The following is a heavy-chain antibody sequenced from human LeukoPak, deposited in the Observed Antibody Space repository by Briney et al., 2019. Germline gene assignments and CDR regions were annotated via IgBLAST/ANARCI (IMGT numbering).Heavy chain of an antibody. V-gene: IGHV3-30-3*01. CDR1: GFTFSSYV. J-gene: IGHJ6*02. D-gene: IGHD3-10*02. CDR2: ISYDESDK. Sequence: PGGSLRLSCAASGFTFSSYVIHWVRQAPGKGLEWVAHISYDESDKYYADSVKGRFTISRDNSKNTLYLQMSSLRAEDTAVYYCAKDRCCCDYYAMDVWGQGTTVTASS. CDR3: AKDRCCCDYYAMDV.